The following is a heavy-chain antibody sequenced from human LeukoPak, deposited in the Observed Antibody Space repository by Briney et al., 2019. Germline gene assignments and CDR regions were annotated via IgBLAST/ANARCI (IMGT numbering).Heavy chain of an antibody. D-gene: IGHD3-22*01. CDR2: IKQDGSEK. J-gene: IGHJ4*02. V-gene: IGHV3-7*01. CDR3: ARVISGYYPIDY. Sequence: GGSLRLSCAASGFTFNSYWMSWVRQAPEKGLEWVANIKQDGSEKYYVDSVKGRFTTSRDNAKNALYLKMNSLRAEDTAVYYCARVISGYYPIDYWGQGTLVTVSS. CDR1: GFTFNSYW.